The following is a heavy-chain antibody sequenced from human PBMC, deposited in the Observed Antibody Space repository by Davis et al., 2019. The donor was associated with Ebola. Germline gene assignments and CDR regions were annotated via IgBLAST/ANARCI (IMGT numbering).Heavy chain of an antibody. J-gene: IGHJ6*02. CDR2: ISYDGSNK. V-gene: IGHV3-30*18. Sequence: LSLTCTVSGGSISSSSYYWGWIRQAPGKGLEWVAVISYDGSNKYYADSVKGRFTISRDNSKNTLYLQMNSLRAEDTAVYYCAKDHFTIFWYYGMDVWGQGTTVTVSS. CDR3: AKDHFTIFWYYGMDV. CDR1: GGSISSSS. D-gene: IGHD3-9*01.